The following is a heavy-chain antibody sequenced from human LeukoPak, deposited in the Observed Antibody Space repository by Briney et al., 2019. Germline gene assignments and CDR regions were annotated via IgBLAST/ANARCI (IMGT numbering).Heavy chain of an antibody. CDR3: ARLMGSYDLDY. Sequence: SETLSLTCTVSGGSISSGSFYWGWIRHPPGKGLEWIGSIYYSGSTYYNPSLKSRVTISVDTSKNQFSLKLSSATATDTAVYYCARLMGSYDLDYWGQGTLVTVSS. J-gene: IGHJ4*02. CDR1: GGSISSGSFY. V-gene: IGHV4-39*01. CDR2: IYYSGST. D-gene: IGHD1-26*01.